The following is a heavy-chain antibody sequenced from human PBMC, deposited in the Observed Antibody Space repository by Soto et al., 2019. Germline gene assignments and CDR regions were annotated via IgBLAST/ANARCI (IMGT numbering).Heavy chain of an antibody. CDR3: ASSNNYVWFDP. V-gene: IGHV4-4*02. Sequence: SETLSLTCAVSGGSISSSNWWSWVRQPPGKGLEWIGEIYHSGSTKYSPSLKSRVSISVDKSKNQVSLRVTSVTAADTAVYYCASSNNYVWFDPWGQGTLVTVSS. D-gene: IGHD3-10*02. CDR2: IYHSGST. J-gene: IGHJ5*02. CDR1: GGSISSSNW.